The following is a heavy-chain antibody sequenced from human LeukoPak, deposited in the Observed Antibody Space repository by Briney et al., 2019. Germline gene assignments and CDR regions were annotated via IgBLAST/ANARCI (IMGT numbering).Heavy chain of an antibody. J-gene: IGHJ4*02. V-gene: IGHV4-59*08. Sequence: KPPETMSLTCTVSGGSISSYYWSWIRQPPGKGLEWIGYIYYSGSTNYNPSLKSRVTISVDTSKNQFSLKLSSVTAADTAVYYCARHAGNARSRFDYWGQGTLVTVSS. CDR1: GGSISSYY. D-gene: IGHD4-23*01. CDR2: IYYSGST. CDR3: ARHAGNARSRFDY.